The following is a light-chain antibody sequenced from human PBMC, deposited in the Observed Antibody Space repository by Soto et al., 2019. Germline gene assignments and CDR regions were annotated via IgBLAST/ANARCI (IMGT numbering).Light chain of an antibody. J-gene: IGKJ1*01. Sequence: IVLTQSPAPLSLSPGERATLSCRASQSVSSNLAWYQQKPGQAPRLLIYGASTRATGIPARFSGSGSGTEFTLTISSLQSEDFAVYYCQQYNNWPPTLGQGTKVDIK. V-gene: IGKV3-15*01. CDR1: QSVSSN. CDR3: QQYNNWPPT. CDR2: GAS.